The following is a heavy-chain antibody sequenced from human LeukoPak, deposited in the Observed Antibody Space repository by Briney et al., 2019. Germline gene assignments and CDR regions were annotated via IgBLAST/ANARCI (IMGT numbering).Heavy chain of an antibody. J-gene: IGHJ4*02. CDR3: ARGYDYDFWSGYYFGY. Sequence: SETLSLTCAVYGRSFSGYYWSWIRQPPGKGLGWIGEINHSGSTYYNPSLKSRVTISVDTSKNQFSLKLSSVTAADTAVYYCARGYDYDFWSGYYFGYWGQGTLVTVSS. CDR2: INHSGST. D-gene: IGHD3-3*01. V-gene: IGHV4-34*01. CDR1: GRSFSGYY.